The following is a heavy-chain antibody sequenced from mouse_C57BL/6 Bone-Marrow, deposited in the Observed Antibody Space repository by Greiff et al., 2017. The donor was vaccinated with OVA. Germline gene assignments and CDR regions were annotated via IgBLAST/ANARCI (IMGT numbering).Heavy chain of an antibody. D-gene: IGHD2-5*01. Sequence: VQLQQPGAELVRPGTSVKLSCKASGYTFTSYWMHWVKQRPGQGLEWIGVIDPSDSYTNYNQKFKGKATLTVDTSSSTAYMQLSSLTSEDSAVYYCARSPYSNYAAMDYWGQGTSVTVSS. CDR3: ARSPYSNYAAMDY. V-gene: IGHV1-59*01. CDR1: GYTFTSYW. J-gene: IGHJ4*01. CDR2: IDPSDSYT.